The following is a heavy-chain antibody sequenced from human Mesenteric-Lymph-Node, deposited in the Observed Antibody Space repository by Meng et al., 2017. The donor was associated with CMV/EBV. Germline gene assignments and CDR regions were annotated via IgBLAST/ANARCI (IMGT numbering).Heavy chain of an antibody. D-gene: IGHD1-26*01. Sequence: GGSLRLSCVASTFTFSTHWMNWVRQAPGKGLEWVANIKQDGSEKYYVDSVKGRFTVSRDNSKNTLYLQMNSLGAEDTAVYYCARKRWNAGTTTYYYYGMDVWGQGATVTVSS. CDR1: TFTFSTHW. CDR2: IKQDGSEK. V-gene: IGHV3-7*01. CDR3: ARKRWNAGTTTYYYYGMDV. J-gene: IGHJ6*02.